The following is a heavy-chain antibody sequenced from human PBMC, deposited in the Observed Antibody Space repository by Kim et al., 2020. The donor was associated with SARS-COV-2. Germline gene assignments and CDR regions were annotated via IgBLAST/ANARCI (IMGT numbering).Heavy chain of an antibody. V-gene: IGHV1-18*04. CDR3: ARAQLLWSSDYYYGMDV. Sequence: ASVKVSCKASGYTFTSYGISWVRQAPGQGLEWMGWISAYNGNTNYAQKLQGRVTMTTDTSPSTAYMELRSLRSDDTAVYYCARAQLLWSSDYYYGMDVWGQGTTVTVSS. CDR1: GYTFTSYG. D-gene: IGHD3-10*01. J-gene: IGHJ6*02. CDR2: ISAYNGNT.